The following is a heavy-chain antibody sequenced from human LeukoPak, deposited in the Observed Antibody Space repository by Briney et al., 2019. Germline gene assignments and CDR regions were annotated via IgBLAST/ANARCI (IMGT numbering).Heavy chain of an antibody. V-gene: IGHV3-33*06. CDR3: AKDAQRGFDYSSSLDY. Sequence: GGSLRLSCAASGFTFSHYGMHWVRQAPGRGLEWVAVIWNDGSNKYYADSVKGRFTISRDNSKNTLYLQMNSLRAEDTAVYYCAKDAQRGFDYSSSLDYWGQGTLVTVSS. D-gene: IGHD4-11*01. CDR1: GFTFSHYG. CDR2: IWNDGSNK. J-gene: IGHJ4*02.